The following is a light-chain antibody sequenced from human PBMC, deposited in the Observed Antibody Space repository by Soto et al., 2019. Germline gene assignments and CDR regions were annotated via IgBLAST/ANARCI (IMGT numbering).Light chain of an antibody. V-gene: IGLV1-40*01. Sequence: QSVLTQPPSVSGAAGQRVTISYTGSSSNIGAGYDVHWYQQLPGTAPKLLVYGNSNRPSGVPDRFSGSKSGTSASLAITGLQAEDEADYYCQSYDSSLSGSVFGGGTKLTVL. CDR3: QSYDSSLSGSV. CDR1: SSNIGAGYD. J-gene: IGLJ3*02. CDR2: GNS.